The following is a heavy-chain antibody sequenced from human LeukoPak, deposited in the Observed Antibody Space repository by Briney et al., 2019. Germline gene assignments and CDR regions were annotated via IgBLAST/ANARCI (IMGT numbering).Heavy chain of an antibody. V-gene: IGHV4-59*01. CDR3: ARHSSGWYLGY. CDR2: IYYSGST. J-gene: IGHJ4*02. Sequence: PSETLSLTCTVSGGSISSYYWSWLRQPPGKGLEWIGYIYYSGSTNYNPSLKSRVTISVDTSKNQFSLKLSSVTAADTAVYYCARHSSGWYLGYWGQGTLVTVSS. D-gene: IGHD6-19*01. CDR1: GGSISSYY.